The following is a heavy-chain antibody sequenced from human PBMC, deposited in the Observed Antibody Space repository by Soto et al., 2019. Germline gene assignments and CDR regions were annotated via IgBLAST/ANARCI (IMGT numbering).Heavy chain of an antibody. CDR1: GFTVSTKY. D-gene: IGHD3-16*01. J-gene: IGHJ4*02. CDR2: IYSGGST. V-gene: IGHV3-66*01. CDR3: ARDPWAADY. Sequence: EVQLVESGGGLVEPGGSLRLSCAASGFTVSTKYISWVRQAPGKGLEWVSVIYSGGSTFYADSVRGRFTISRDNSKNTVNLQMNILRAEDTAVYYCARDPWAADYWGQGTLVTVSS.